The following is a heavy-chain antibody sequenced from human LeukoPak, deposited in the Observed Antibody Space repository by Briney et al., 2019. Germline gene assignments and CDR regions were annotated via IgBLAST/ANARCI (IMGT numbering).Heavy chain of an antibody. CDR3: ARDESSDF. J-gene: IGHJ4*02. CDR2: ISYDGSNK. CDR1: GFIFSSYA. V-gene: IGHV3-30-3*01. Sequence: GRSLRLSCAASGFIFSSYAVHWVRQAPGKGLEWVAVISYDGSNKYYADSVKGRFTISRDNSKKALYLQMNSLRAEDTAVYYCARDESSDFWGQGTLVTVSS.